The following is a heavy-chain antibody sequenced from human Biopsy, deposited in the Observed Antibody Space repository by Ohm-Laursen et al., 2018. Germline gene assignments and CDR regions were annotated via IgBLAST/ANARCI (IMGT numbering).Heavy chain of an antibody. CDR2: INPNGSTT. D-gene: IGHD6-19*01. J-gene: IGHJ4*02. Sequence: GASVKVSCKVSGHTFTSYYMHWVRQAPGQGLEWMGMINPNGSTTSYPQIFQGRVTVTRDTSKSTVYMELSSLRSADTAVYFCAKNSGWYGVQYYFDYWGQGTLVTVSS. V-gene: IGHV1-46*01. CDR1: GHTFTSYY. CDR3: AKNSGWYGVQYYFDY.